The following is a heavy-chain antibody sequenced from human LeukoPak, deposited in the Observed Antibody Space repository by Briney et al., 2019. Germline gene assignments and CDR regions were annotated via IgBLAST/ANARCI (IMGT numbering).Heavy chain of an antibody. D-gene: IGHD3-3*01. J-gene: IGHJ6*02. CDR2: ISSSSSYI. Sequence: PGGSLRLSCAASGFTFSSYSMNWVRQAPGKGLEWASSISSSSSYIYYADSVKGRFTISRDNAKNSLYLQMNSLRAEDTAVYYCARDASYYDFWSGPHYYYGMDVWGQGTTVTVSS. V-gene: IGHV3-21*01. CDR1: GFTFSSYS. CDR3: ARDASYYDFWSGPHYYYGMDV.